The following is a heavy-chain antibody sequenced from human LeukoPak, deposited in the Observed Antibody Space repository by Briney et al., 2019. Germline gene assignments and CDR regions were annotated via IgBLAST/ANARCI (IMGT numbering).Heavy chain of an antibody. V-gene: IGHV4-30-2*02. D-gene: IGHD2-21*01. CDR1: GGSISSGGYY. CDR2: IYHSGST. J-gene: IGHJ3*02. Sequence: SETLSLTCTVSGGSISSGGYYWSCIRQPPGKGLEWIGYIYHSGSTYYNPSLKSRVAISVDTSKNQFSLKLSSVTAADTAVYYCARLVPGDDAFDIWGQGTMVTVSS. CDR3: ARLVPGDDAFDI.